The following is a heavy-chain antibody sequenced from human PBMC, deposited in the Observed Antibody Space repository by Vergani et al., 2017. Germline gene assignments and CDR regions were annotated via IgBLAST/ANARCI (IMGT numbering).Heavy chain of an antibody. CDR1: GFTFSSYS. CDR3: AGPNTLNYYYYYGMDV. J-gene: IGHJ6*02. CDR2: ISSSSSYI. V-gene: IGHV3-21*01. Sequence: EVQLVESGGGLVKPGGSLRLSCAASGFTFSSYSMNWVRKAPGKGLEWVSSISSSSSYIYYADSVKGRFTISRDNAKNSLYLQMNSLRAEDTAVYYCAGPNTLNYYYYYGMDVWGQGTTVTVSS.